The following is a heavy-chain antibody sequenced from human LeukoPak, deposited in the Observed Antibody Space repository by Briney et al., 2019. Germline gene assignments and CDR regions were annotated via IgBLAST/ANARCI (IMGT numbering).Heavy chain of an antibody. CDR2: ISNSGGST. CDR1: GFTFSSYA. D-gene: IGHD3-3*01. V-gene: IGHV3-23*01. CDR3: ARDRYYTLDY. J-gene: IGHJ4*02. Sequence: GGSLRLSCAASGFTFSSYAMSWVRQAPGKGLEWVSGISNSGGSTYYADSVKGRFTISRDNAKNTLFLQMNSLRAEDTAVYYCARDRYYTLDYWGQGTLVTVSS.